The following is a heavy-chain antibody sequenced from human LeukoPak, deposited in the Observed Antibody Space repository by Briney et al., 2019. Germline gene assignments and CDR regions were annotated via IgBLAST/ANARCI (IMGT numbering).Heavy chain of an antibody. CDR3: ARSRKKDWFDP. CDR1: GGSISSRYYY. V-gene: IGHV4-61*01. CDR2: IYYSGST. J-gene: IGHJ5*02. Sequence: SETLSLTCSVSGGSISSRYYYWSWIRQPPGKGLEWIGYIYYSGSTNYNPSLKSRVTISVDTSKNQFSLKLSSVTAADTAVYYCARSRKKDWFDPWGQGTLVTVSS.